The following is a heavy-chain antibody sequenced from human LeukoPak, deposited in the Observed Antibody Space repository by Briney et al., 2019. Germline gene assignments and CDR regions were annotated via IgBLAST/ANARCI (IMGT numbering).Heavy chain of an antibody. D-gene: IGHD2-15*01. CDR2: IDPSDSYT. Sequence: GESLRISCKGSGYSFTSYWISWVRQMPGKGLEWMGRIDPSDSYTNYSPSFQGHVTISADKSISTAYLQWSSLKASDTAMYYCASYPLPNCSGGSCYNWGQGTTVTVSS. V-gene: IGHV5-10-1*01. J-gene: IGHJ6*02. CDR1: GYSFTSYW. CDR3: ASYPLPNCSGGSCYN.